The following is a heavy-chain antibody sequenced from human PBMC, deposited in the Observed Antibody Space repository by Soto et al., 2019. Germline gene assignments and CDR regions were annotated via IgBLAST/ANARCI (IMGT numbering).Heavy chain of an antibody. D-gene: IGHD2-15*01. Sequence: SSETLSLTCTVSGGSISSYYWSWIRQPPGKGLEWIGYIYYSGSTNYNPSLKSRVTISVDASKNQFSLKLSSVTAADTAVYYCARDDVSCSGGSCYSSLVYWGQGTLVTVSS. J-gene: IGHJ4*02. V-gene: IGHV4-59*01. CDR1: GGSISSYY. CDR2: IYYSGST. CDR3: ARDDVSCSGGSCYSSLVY.